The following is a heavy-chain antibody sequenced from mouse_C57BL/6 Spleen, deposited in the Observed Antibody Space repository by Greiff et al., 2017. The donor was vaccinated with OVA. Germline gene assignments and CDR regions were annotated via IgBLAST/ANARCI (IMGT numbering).Heavy chain of an antibody. CDR3: ARTCGRPYWYFDV. J-gene: IGHJ1*03. V-gene: IGHV1-50*01. CDR1: GYTFTSYW. Sequence: QVQLQQPGAELVKPGASVKLSCKASGYTFTSYWMQWVKQRPGQGLEWIGEIDPSDSYTNYNQKFKGKATLTVDTSSSTAYMQLSSLTSEDSAVYYCARTCGRPYWYFDVWGTGTTVTVSS. D-gene: IGHD1-1*01. CDR2: IDPSDSYT.